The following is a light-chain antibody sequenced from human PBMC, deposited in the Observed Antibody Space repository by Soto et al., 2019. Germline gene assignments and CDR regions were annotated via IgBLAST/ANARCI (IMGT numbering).Light chain of an antibody. CDR2: WAY. CDR1: QGVLYSSNNKNC. CDR3: KKYSSIQIT. J-gene: IGKJ5*01. Sequence: DIVMTQSPDSLAVSLGERSTINCKSSQGVLYSSNNKNCLAWFKKKTGQPPKIIIFWAYTREFGVHDRLSGSGSGTDFTLTISSLQPEDVAVYYCKKYSSIQITFGKGTRLEIK. V-gene: IGKV4-1*01.